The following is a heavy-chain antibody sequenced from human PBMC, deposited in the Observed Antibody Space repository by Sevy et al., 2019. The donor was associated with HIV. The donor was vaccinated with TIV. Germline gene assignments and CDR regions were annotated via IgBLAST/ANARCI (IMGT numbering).Heavy chain of an antibody. Sequence: ASVKVSCKASGGTFSSYAIRWVRQAPGQGLEWMGGIIPIFGTANYAQKFQGRVTITADESTSTAYMELSSLRSEDTAVYYCARDAGGSSGWYTGDYFDYWGQGTLVTVSS. CDR3: ARDAGGSSGWYTGDYFDY. CDR2: IIPIFGTA. D-gene: IGHD6-19*01. J-gene: IGHJ4*02. V-gene: IGHV1-69*13. CDR1: GGTFSSYA.